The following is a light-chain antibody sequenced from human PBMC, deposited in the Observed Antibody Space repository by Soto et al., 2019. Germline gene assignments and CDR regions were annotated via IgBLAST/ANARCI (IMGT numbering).Light chain of an antibody. J-gene: IGKJ5*01. CDR2: GAS. Sequence: EIVLTQSPGTLSLSPGERAALSCRASQSVRSSYLAWYQQKPGQAPRLLIYGASSRATGIPARFSGSGSGTDFTLTISRLEPEDFAVYYCQQYGSSLSITFGQGTRLEIK. CDR3: QQYGSSLSIT. CDR1: QSVRSSY. V-gene: IGKV3-20*01.